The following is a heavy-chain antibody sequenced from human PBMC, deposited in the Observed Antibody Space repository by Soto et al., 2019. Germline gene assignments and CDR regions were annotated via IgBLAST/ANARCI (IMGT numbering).Heavy chain of an antibody. CDR2: ISGSGGST. CDR3: ANGGITIFGVVIMDAFDI. Sequence: VQLLESGGGLVQPGGSLRLSCAASGFTFSSYAMSWVRQAPGKGLEWVSAISGSGGSTYYADSVKGRFTISRDNSKNTLYLQMNSLRAEDTAVYYCANGGITIFGVVIMDAFDIWGQGTMVTVSS. V-gene: IGHV3-23*01. J-gene: IGHJ3*02. D-gene: IGHD3-3*01. CDR1: GFTFSSYA.